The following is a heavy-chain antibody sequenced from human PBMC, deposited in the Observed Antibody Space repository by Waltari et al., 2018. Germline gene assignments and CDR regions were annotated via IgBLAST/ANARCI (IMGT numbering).Heavy chain of an antibody. J-gene: IGHJ5*02. CDR1: GFTFSSYG. Sequence: QVQLVESGGGVVQPGRSLRLSCAASGFTFSSYGMHWVRQAPGKGLAWVAVIWYDGSNKYYADSVKGRFTISRDNSKNTLYLQMNSLRAEDTAVYYCARGVGSSWTNWFDPWGQGTLVTVSS. CDR2: IWYDGSNK. CDR3: ARGVGSSWTNWFDP. D-gene: IGHD6-13*01. V-gene: IGHV3-33*01.